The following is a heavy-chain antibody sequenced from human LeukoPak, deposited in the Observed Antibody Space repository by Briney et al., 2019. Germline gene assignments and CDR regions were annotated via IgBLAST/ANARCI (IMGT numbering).Heavy chain of an antibody. J-gene: IGHJ3*02. CDR1: DDSFSSHH. V-gene: IGHV4-59*11. CDR2: ISYIGST. CDR3: ARDLVTVTKGFDI. Sequence: PSETLSLTCAVSDDSFSSHHWTWIRQPPGKGLEWIGYISYIGSTNYNPSLKSRVTISIDASKNQFSPKLSSVTAADTAVYYCARDLVTVTKGFDIWGQGTMVSVSS. D-gene: IGHD4-17*01.